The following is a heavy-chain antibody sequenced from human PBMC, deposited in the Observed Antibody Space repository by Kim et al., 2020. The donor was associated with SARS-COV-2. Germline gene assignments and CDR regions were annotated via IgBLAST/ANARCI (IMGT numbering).Heavy chain of an antibody. CDR2: IWYDGSNK. V-gene: IGHV3-33*01. CDR3: ARATVEVGWTFDY. CDR1: GFTFSSYG. Sequence: GGSLRLSCAASGFTFSSYGMHWVRQAPGKGLEWVAVIWYDGSNKYYADSVKGRFTISRDNSKNTLYLQMNSLRAEDTAVYYCARATVEVGWTFDYWGQGTLVTVSS. J-gene: IGHJ4*02. D-gene: IGHD4-17*01.